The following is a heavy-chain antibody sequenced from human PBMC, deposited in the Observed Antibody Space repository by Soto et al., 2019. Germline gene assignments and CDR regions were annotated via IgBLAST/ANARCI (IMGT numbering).Heavy chain of an antibody. CDR1: GFIFSDYA. CDR2: ISPDGGNQ. J-gene: IGHJ1*01. CDR3: ARGNSRIAPRLFQH. D-gene: IGHD6-6*01. Sequence: GGSLRLSCVASGFIFSDYAMHWARQAPGKGLVWVALISPDGGNQYYLESAKGRFTISRDNSKNTLYLQMNDLRPDDTALYYCARGNSRIAPRLFQHWGHGSLVTVSS. V-gene: IGHV3-30-3*01.